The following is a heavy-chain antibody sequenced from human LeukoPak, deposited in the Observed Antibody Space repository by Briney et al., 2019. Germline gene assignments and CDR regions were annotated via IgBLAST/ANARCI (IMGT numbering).Heavy chain of an antibody. CDR1: GYTFTSYY. CDR3: ASDGPGCSGGSCYHHYYYGMDV. Sequence: GASVKVSCKASGYTFTSYYMHWVRQAPGQGLEWMGIINPSGGSTSYAQKFQGRVTMTRDTSTSTVYMELSSLRSEDTAVYYCASDGPGCSGGSCYHHYYYGMDVWGQGTTVTVSS. J-gene: IGHJ6*02. CDR2: INPSGGST. V-gene: IGHV1-46*01. D-gene: IGHD2-15*01.